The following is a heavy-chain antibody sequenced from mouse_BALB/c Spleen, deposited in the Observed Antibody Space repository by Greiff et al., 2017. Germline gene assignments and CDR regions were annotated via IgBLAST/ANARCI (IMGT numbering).Heavy chain of an antibody. CDR3: ERDYGSSRGSDAMDY. V-gene: IGHV5-6-5*01. J-gene: IGHJ4*01. CDR2: ISSGGST. D-gene: IGHD1-1*01. Sequence: EVQRVESGGGLVKPGGSLKLSCAASGFTFSSYAMSWVRQTPGKRLEWVASISSGGSTYYPDSVKGRFTISRDNAKNNLYLQMSSLKSEDTAMYYGERDYGSSRGSDAMDYWGQGTSVTVSS. CDR1: GFTFSSYA.